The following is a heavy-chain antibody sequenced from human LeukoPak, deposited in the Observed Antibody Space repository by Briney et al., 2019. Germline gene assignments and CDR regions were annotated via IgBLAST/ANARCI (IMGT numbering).Heavy chain of an antibody. D-gene: IGHD3-3*01. CDR2: TENKASSFTT. CDR3: VAFLSGYSY. CDR1: GFTFSSYA. J-gene: IGHJ4*02. V-gene: IGHV3-72*01. Sequence: GGSLRLSCAASGFTFSSYAMSWVRQAPGKGLEWVGRTENKASSFTTHYAATVKGRFTISRDDSKSSMFLQMNSLKAEDTAVYYCVAFLSGYSYWGQGTLVTVSS.